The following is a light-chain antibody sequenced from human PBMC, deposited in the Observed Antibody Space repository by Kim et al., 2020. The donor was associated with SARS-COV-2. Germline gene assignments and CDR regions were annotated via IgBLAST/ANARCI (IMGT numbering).Light chain of an antibody. Sequence: SPGERAALSCRASQSVSNNLAWYQQKPGQAPRLLIYGASTRATGIPARFSGSGSATEFTLTISSLQSEDFAVYYCQQYNNWPWLTFGGGTKVDIK. CDR3: QQYNNWPWLT. CDR2: GAS. V-gene: IGKV3-15*01. J-gene: IGKJ4*01. CDR1: QSVSNN.